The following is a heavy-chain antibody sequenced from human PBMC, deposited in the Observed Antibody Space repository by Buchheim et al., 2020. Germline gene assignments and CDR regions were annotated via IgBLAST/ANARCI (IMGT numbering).Heavy chain of an antibody. D-gene: IGHD3-10*01. CDR1: GGSISSAYW. CDR3: AKVTSGSPSLDC. Sequence: QVQLQESGPGLVKPSGTLSLTCAVSGGSISSAYWWNWVRQPPGKGLEWLGEIYHSGSTNYNPSLKSRVTISVDTSKRQFYLRLTSVTAADTAVYYCAKVTSGSPSLDCWGQGTL. V-gene: IGHV4-4*02. J-gene: IGHJ4*02. CDR2: IYHSGST.